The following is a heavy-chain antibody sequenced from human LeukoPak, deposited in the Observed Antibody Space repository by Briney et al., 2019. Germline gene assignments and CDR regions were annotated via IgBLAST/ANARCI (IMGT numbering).Heavy chain of an antibody. V-gene: IGHV3-7*01. CDR1: GLTFSIHW. Sequence: SGGSLRLSCAASGLTFSIHWMNWVRQAPGKGLECVANINQDGSDKYYVDSVKGRFTISRDNTKNSLYLQMNSLRAEDTAVYYCARSGLGELWFDAFDIWGQGTMVTVSS. CDR2: INQDGSDK. D-gene: IGHD3-10*01. CDR3: ARSGLGELWFDAFDI. J-gene: IGHJ3*02.